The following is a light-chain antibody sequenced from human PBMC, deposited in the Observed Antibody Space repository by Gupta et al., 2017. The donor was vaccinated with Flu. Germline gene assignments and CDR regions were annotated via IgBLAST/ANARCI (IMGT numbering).Light chain of an antibody. Sequence: GQKVTISCSGSSSNIGNNYVSWYQQVPGTAPKLLIYENNKRPSGIPDRFSGSKSGTSATLGITGLQTGDEADYYCGTWHSSLRLFGGGTKLTVL. CDR3: GTWHSSLRL. V-gene: IGLV1-51*02. J-gene: IGLJ3*02. CDR1: SSNIGNNY. CDR2: ENN.